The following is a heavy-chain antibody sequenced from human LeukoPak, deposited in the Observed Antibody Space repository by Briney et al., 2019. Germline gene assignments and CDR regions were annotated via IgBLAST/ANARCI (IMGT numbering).Heavy chain of an antibody. D-gene: IGHD1-26*01. CDR1: GGTFSSYA. CDR2: ISTYNGHT. V-gene: IGHV1-18*01. J-gene: IGHJ3*02. Sequence: ASVKVSCKASGGTFSSYAISWVRQAPGQGLEWMGWISTYNGHTNYAQKLQGRVTTTTDTSTSTAYMELRSLISDDTAVYYCARGGRWELPRPYAFDIWGQGTMVTVSS. CDR3: ARGGRWELPRPYAFDI.